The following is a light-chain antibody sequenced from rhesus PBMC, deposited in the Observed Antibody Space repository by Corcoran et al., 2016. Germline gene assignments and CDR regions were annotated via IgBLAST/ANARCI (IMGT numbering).Light chain of an antibody. CDR1: QDISSY. CDR2: AAS. CDR3: QQHNNYPPS. J-gene: IGKJ4*01. Sequence: DIQMTQSPSSLSASVGDRVTITCRASQDISSYLAWYQQKPGKAPKLLIYAASTLQSGVPSRFSGSGSGTDFTLTINSLQPEYFATYYCQQHNNYPPSFGRVTKVELK. V-gene: IGKV1-25*01.